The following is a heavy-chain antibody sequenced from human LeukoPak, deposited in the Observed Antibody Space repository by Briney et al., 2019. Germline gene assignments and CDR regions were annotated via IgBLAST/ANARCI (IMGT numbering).Heavy chain of an antibody. CDR3: ARDGERYCSGGSCSHIGH. D-gene: IGHD2-15*01. CDR1: GFTFSSYS. Sequence: KTGGSLRLSCAASGFTFSSYSMNWVRQAPGKGLEWVSSISSSSSYIYYADSVKGRFTISRDNARNSLYLQMNSLRAEDTAVYYCARDGERYCSGGSCSHIGHWGQGTLVSVSS. CDR2: ISSSSSYI. J-gene: IGHJ4*02. V-gene: IGHV3-21*01.